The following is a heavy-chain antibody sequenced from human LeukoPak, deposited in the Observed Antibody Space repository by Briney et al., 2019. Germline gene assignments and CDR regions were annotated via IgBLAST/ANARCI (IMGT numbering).Heavy chain of an antibody. Sequence: GGSLRLSCAASGFTFSSNYMSWVRQAPGKGLEWVSVIYSGGSTYYADSVKGRFTISRDNSKNTLYLQMNSLRAEDTAVYYCARGLGRWLKLSVFDYWGQGTLVTVSS. D-gene: IGHD5-24*01. CDR1: GFTFSSNY. CDR3: ARGLGRWLKLSVFDY. V-gene: IGHV3-53*01. J-gene: IGHJ4*02. CDR2: IYSGGST.